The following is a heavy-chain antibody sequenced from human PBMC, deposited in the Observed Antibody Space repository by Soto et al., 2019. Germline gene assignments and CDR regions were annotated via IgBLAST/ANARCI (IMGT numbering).Heavy chain of an antibody. CDR1: GGTFSSYA. V-gene: IGHV1-69*06. D-gene: IGHD2-8*01. CDR3: VRYCTNGICFVLHYYGMDV. CDR2: IIPIFGTA. J-gene: IGHJ6*02. Sequence: QVQLVQSGAEVKKPGSSVKVSCKASGGTFSSYAISWVRQAPGQGLEWMGGIIPIFGTANYAQKFQGRVTITADKSTSTAYMELSSLRSEDTAVYYCVRYCTNGICFVLHYYGMDVWGQGTTVTVSS.